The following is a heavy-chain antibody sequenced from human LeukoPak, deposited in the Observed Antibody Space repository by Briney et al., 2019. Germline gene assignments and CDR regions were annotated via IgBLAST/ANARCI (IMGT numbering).Heavy chain of an antibody. CDR1: GFTFSSYG. V-gene: IGHV3-23*01. D-gene: IGHD6-19*01. CDR3: AKDLGSEGWYYFDY. J-gene: IGHJ4*02. CDR2: ISGSGGST. Sequence: GGSLRLSCAASGFTFSSYGMSWVRQAPGKGLEWVSAISGSGGSTYYADSVKGRFTISRDNSKNTLYLQMNSLRAEDTAVYYCAKDLGSEGWYYFDYWGQGTLVTVSS.